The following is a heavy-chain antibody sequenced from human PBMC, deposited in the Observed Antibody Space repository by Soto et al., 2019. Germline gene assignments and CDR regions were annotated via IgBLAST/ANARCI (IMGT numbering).Heavy chain of an antibody. CDR1: GGTFSSYA. CDR3: ARGSVMITFGGVREFDY. J-gene: IGHJ4*02. CDR2: IIPIFGTA. D-gene: IGHD3-16*01. Sequence: SVKVSCKASGGTFSSYAISWVRQAPGQGLEWMGGIIPIFGTANYAQKFQGRVTITAGESTSTAYMELSSLRSEDTAVYYCARGSVMITFGGVREFDYWGQGTLVTVS. V-gene: IGHV1-69*13.